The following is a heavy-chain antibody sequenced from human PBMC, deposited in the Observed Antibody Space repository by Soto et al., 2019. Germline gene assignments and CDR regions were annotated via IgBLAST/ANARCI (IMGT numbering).Heavy chain of an antibody. CDR1: GFTFSSYS. V-gene: IGHV3-23*01. D-gene: IGHD5-18*01. CDR3: AKEGDLIGYNYGSCFDY. J-gene: IGHJ4*02. CDR2: ITGSGGST. Sequence: GGSLRLGCAACGFTFSSYSMSGGRQAPGKGLEWVSAITGSGGSTYYADSVKGRFTISRDNSKNTLYLQMNSLRAEDTAVYYCAKEGDLIGYNYGSCFDYWGQGTLVTVSS.